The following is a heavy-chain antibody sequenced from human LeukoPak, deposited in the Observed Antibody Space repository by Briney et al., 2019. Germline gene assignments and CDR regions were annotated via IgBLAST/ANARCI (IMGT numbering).Heavy chain of an antibody. D-gene: IGHD2/OR15-2a*01. J-gene: IGHJ6*02. CDR3: ARIGTTTRGPAGLDV. V-gene: IGHV3-48*03. CDR1: GFTVSSYE. Sequence: GGSLRLSCAASGFTVSSYEMNWVRQAPGKGLEWVSYIASGGGANRFYSESVKGRFTISRDNAKNSLYLHMNSLRAEDTGVYYCARIGTTTRGPAGLDVWGQGTTVTVSS. CDR2: IASGGGANR.